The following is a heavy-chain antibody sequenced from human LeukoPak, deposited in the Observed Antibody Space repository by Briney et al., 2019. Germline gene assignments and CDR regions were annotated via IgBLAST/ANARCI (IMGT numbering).Heavy chain of an antibody. D-gene: IGHD5-12*01. CDR1: GFTFNTYW. CDR3: ARDGQFHIVASR. V-gene: IGHV3-7*03. CDR2: IKPAGSET. Sequence: PGGSLRLSCAASGFTFNTYWMSWVRQAPGKGLEWVANIKPAGSETHYVDSVKGRFTISRDNAKGSLYLQMNSLRAEDTAVYFCARDGQFHIVASRWGQGTLVTVSS. J-gene: IGHJ4*02.